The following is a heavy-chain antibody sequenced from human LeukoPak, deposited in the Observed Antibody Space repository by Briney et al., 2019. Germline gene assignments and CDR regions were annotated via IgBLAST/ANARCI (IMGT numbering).Heavy chain of an antibody. CDR3: ARGNSADH. V-gene: IGHV1-8*03. D-gene: IGHD1-1*01. CDR2: MSSHSGNA. Sequence: ASVTVSFKSSAYTFTIYDINWVRQAPGQGLEWVGRMSSHSGNAAYAQKFQGRITITRNSSITTAYMELSSLRSEDTAVYYCARGNSADHWGQGTLVTVSS. J-gene: IGHJ5*02. CDR1: AYTFTIYD.